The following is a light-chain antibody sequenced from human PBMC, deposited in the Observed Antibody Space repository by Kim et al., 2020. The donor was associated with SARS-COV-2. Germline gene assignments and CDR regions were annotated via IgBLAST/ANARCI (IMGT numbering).Light chain of an antibody. CDR3: QQYGSTPFT. Sequence: EIVLTQSPATLSLSPGERATLSCGASQRINTAYLAWYQQKPGLAPTLLIYDTSNRATGIPDRFSGSGSGTDFTLTINRLEPEDVGLYFCQQYGSTPFTFGQGTKLEIK. J-gene: IGKJ2*01. V-gene: IGKV3D-20*01. CDR2: DTS. CDR1: QRINTAY.